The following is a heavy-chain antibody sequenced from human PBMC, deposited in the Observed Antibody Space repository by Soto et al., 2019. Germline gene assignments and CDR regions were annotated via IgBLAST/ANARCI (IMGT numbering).Heavy chain of an antibody. V-gene: IGHV4-59*07. CDR1: GGSISSYY. Sequence: PSCSLALTCTVSGGSISSYYWRWIRQPPGKGLEWIGYIYYSGSTNYNPSLKSRVTISVDTSKNQFSLKLSSVTAADTAVYYCAGIHTIFGVALDYWGQGTLVTVSS. D-gene: IGHD3-3*01. CDR2: IYYSGST. CDR3: AGIHTIFGVALDY. J-gene: IGHJ4*02.